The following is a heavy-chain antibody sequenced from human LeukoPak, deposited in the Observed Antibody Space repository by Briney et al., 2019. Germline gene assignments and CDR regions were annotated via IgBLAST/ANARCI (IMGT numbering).Heavy chain of an antibody. J-gene: IGHJ1*01. CDR1: GFTFSNAW. CDR2: IKSKTDGGTT. D-gene: IGHD3-22*01. V-gene: IGHV3-15*01. CDR3: TTVSFYDSSGYYPGCFQH. Sequence: GGSLRLSCAASGFTFSNAWMSWVRQAPGKGLEWVGRIKSKTDGGTTDYAAPVKGRFTISRDDSKNTLYLQMNSLKTEDAAVYYCTTVSFYDSSGYYPGCFQHWGQGTLVTVSS.